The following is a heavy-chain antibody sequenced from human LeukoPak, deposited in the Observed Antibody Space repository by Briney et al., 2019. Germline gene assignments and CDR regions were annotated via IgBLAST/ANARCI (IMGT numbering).Heavy chain of an antibody. J-gene: IGHJ6*02. Sequence: SQTLSLTCAISGDSVSSNSGAWHWIRQSPSRGLEWLGRTYYRSKWYTDYAVSVKSRIIVNPGTSKNQFSLQLNSVTPEDTAVYYCVRQYSSGWTYYFGMDVWGQGTTVTVSS. CDR3: VRQYSSGWTYYFGMDV. CDR2: TYYRSKWYT. CDR1: GDSVSSNSGA. V-gene: IGHV6-1*01. D-gene: IGHD6-19*01.